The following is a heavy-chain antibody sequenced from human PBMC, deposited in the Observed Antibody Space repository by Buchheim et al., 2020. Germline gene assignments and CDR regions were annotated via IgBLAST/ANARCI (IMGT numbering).Heavy chain of an antibody. CDR3: AREVRFWSGYFWGGIDY. J-gene: IGHJ4*02. CDR2: IYTSGST. Sequence: QVQLQESGPGLVKPSQTLSLTCTVSGGSISSGSYYWSWIRQPAGKGLEWIGRIYTSGSTNYNPSLKSRVTISVDTSKNQFSLKLSSVTAADTAVYYCAREVRFWSGYFWGGIDYWGQGTL. V-gene: IGHV4-61*02. D-gene: IGHD3-3*01. CDR1: GGSISSGSYY.